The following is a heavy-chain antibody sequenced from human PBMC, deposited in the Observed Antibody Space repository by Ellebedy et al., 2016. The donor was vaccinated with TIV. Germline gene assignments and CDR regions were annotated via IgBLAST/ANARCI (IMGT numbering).Heavy chain of an antibody. D-gene: IGHD3-3*01. Sequence: SETLSLXXTVSGGSISSGSYYWSWIRQPAGKGLEWIGRIYTSGSTNYNPSLKSRVTMSVDTSKNQFSLKLSSVTAADTAVYYCARFGWSGYPYYYMDVWGKGTTVTVSS. V-gene: IGHV4-61*02. CDR3: ARFGWSGYPYYYMDV. CDR1: GGSISSGSYY. CDR2: IYTSGST. J-gene: IGHJ6*03.